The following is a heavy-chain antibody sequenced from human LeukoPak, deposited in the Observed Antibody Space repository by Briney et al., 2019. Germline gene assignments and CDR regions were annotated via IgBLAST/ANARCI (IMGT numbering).Heavy chain of an antibody. D-gene: IGHD6-13*01. Sequence: SETLSLTCTVSGGSVRRGNYYWTWIRQPAGSGLEWIGRIYTSGTTDYNPSLRTRVTISVDASRNQFSLNLSSVTAADTAVYYCARAGYSSSWAYYYYGMDVWGQGTTVTVSS. J-gene: IGHJ6*02. CDR3: ARAGYSSSWAYYYYGMDV. CDR2: IYTSGTT. CDR1: GGSVRRGNYY. V-gene: IGHV4-61*02.